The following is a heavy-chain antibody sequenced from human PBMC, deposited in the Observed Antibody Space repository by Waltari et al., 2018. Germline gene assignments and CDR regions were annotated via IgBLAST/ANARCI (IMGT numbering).Heavy chain of an antibody. CDR1: GGTLRGFC. D-gene: IGHD2-2*01. J-gene: IGHJ4*02. CDR2: VNYTGSA. V-gene: IGHV4-34*02. Sequence: QVQLQQWGAGLLKPSETLSLTCAVPGGTLRGFCWSWIRQTPGKALGWIGQVNYTGSATYNPSLKGRVAISLDTSKNQFSLELNSVSAADTAMYFCARGGISRVFGYWGQGTLVTVSS. CDR3: ARGGISRVFGY.